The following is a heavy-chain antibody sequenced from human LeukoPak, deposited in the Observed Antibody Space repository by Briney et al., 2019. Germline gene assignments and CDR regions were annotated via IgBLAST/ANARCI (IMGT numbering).Heavy chain of an antibody. CDR3: AKDAAGGSGSYYWDYYYYMDV. J-gene: IGHJ6*03. D-gene: IGHD3-10*01. CDR1: GFTFSSYS. Sequence: QPGGSLRLSCAASGFTFSSYSMNWVRQAPGKGLEWVSYISSSSSTIYYADSVKGRFTISRDNAKNSLYLQMNSLRAEDTALYYCAKDAAGGSGSYYWDYYYYMDVWGKGTTATISS. V-gene: IGHV3-48*04. CDR2: ISSSSSTI.